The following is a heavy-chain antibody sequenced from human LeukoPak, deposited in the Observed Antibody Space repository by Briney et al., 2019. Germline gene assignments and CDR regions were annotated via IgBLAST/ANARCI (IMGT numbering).Heavy chain of an antibody. D-gene: IGHD5-24*01. J-gene: IGHJ3*02. CDR3: ARGGDGYNGGDAFDI. V-gene: IGHV3-23*01. Sequence: GGSLRLSCAASGFTFSSYAMSWVRRAPGKGLEWVSAISGSGGSTYYADSVKGRFTISRDNSKNTLYLQMNSLRAEDTAVYYCARGGDGYNGGDAFDIWGQGTMVTVSS. CDR2: ISGSGGST. CDR1: GFTFSSYA.